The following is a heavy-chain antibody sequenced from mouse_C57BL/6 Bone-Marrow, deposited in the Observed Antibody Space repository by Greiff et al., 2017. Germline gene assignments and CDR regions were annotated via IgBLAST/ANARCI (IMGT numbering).Heavy chain of an antibody. V-gene: IGHV5-17*01. CDR2: ISSGSSTI. CDR3: ARWTLWLRLAMDY. J-gene: IGHJ4*01. CDR1: GFTFSDYG. D-gene: IGHD2-2*01. Sequence: EVKLVESGGGLVKPGGSLKLSCAASGFTFSDYGMHWVRQAPEKGLEWVAYISSGSSTIYYADTVKGQFTISRDNAKNTLFLQMTSLRSEDTAMYYGARWTLWLRLAMDYWGQGTSVTVSS.